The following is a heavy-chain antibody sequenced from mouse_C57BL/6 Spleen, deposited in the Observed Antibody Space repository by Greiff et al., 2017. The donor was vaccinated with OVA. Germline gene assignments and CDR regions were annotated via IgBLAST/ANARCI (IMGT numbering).Heavy chain of an antibody. CDR3: ARDRYFDV. Sequence: EVLLVQSGGGLVKPGGSLKLSCAASGFTFSSYTMSWVRQTPEKRLEWVATISGGGGNTYYPDSVKGRVTISRDNAKNTLYLQMSSLGSEDTALYYCARDRYFDVWGTGTTVTVSS. CDR1: GFTFSSYT. J-gene: IGHJ1*03. V-gene: IGHV5-9*01. CDR2: ISGGGGNT.